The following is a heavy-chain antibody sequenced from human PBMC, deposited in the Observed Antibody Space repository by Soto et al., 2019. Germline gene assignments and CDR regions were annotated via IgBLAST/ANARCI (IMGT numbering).Heavy chain of an antibody. CDR3: ARENPNWNHADLDY. D-gene: IGHD1-1*01. CDR1: GFTFSSYW. Sequence: GGSLRLSCAASGFTFSSYWMSWVRQAPGKGLEWVANIKQDGSEKYYVDSVKGRFTISRDNAKNSLYLQMNSLRAEDTAVYYCARENPNWNHADLDYWGQGTLVTVSS. J-gene: IGHJ4*02. V-gene: IGHV3-7*01. CDR2: IKQDGSEK.